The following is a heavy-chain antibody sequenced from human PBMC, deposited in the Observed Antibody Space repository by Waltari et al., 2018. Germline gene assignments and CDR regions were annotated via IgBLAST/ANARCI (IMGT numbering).Heavy chain of an antibody. J-gene: IGHJ5*02. V-gene: IGHV4-34*02. Sequence: QVQLQQWGAGLLKPSETLSLTCVVSGESFSGFFWTGIRQTPGKGLEWIWEIFHSGTTNYNPSLKSRVTISVDMSKNQFSLNLNSVTAADTAMYFCARGKSYDSPSDEFGRWFDPWGQGTLVTVSS. CDR3: ARGKSYDSPSDEFGRWFDP. CDR2: IFHSGTT. D-gene: IGHD3-3*01. CDR1: GESFSGFF.